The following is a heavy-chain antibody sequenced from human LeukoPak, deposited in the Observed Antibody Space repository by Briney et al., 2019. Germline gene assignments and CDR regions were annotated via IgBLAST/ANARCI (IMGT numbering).Heavy chain of an antibody. CDR3: ARDPVAGATRRAYDY. CDR2: IKQDGSEK. V-gene: IGHV3-7*01. D-gene: IGHD6-19*01. Sequence: GGSLRLSCAASGFTFSSYWMSWVRQAPGKGLGWVANIKQDGSEKYYVDSVKGRFTISRDNAENSLYLQMNSLRAEDSAIYYCARDPVAGATRRAYDYWGQGTQVTVSS. J-gene: IGHJ4*02. CDR1: GFTFSSYW.